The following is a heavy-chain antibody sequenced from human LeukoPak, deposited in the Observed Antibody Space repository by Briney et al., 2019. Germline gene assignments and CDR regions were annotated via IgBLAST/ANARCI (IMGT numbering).Heavy chain of an antibody. CDR3: AKDRANGYHRGSSFDY. CDR1: GFTFSSYE. Sequence: GGSLRLSCAASGFTFSSYEMNWVRQAPGKGLEWVSYISSSGSTIYYADSVKGRFTISRDNAKNSLYLQMNSLRAEDAAVYYCAKDRANGYHRGSSFDYWGQGTLVTVSS. D-gene: IGHD5-24*01. V-gene: IGHV3-48*03. J-gene: IGHJ4*02. CDR2: ISSSGSTI.